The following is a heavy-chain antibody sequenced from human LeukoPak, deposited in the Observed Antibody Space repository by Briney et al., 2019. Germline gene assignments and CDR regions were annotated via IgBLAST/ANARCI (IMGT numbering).Heavy chain of an antibody. V-gene: IGHV4-4*07. D-gene: IGHD3-10*01. J-gene: IGHJ5*02. CDR2: IYTSGST. CDR1: GGSISSYY. CDR3: ARDGGVRGVNWFDP. Sequence: SETLSLTCTVSGGSISSYYWSWIRQPAGKGLEWIGRIYTSGSTNYNPSLKSRVTMSVDTSKNQFSLKLSSVTAADTAVYYCARDGGVRGVNWFDPWGRGTLVTVSS.